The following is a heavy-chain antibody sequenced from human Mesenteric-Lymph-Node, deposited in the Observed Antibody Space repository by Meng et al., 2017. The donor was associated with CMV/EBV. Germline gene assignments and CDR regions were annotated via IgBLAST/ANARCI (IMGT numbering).Heavy chain of an antibody. CDR2: IYYSGST. Sequence: SETLSLTCTVSGGSVNSGDYYWSWIRQPPGKGLEWIGYIYYSGSTNYNPSLKSRVTISVDTSKNQFSLKLSAVTAADTAVYYCARGHWLVYYFDYWGQGTLVTVSS. CDR3: ARGHWLVYYFDY. D-gene: IGHD6-19*01. CDR1: GGSVNSGDYY. J-gene: IGHJ4*02. V-gene: IGHV4-61*08.